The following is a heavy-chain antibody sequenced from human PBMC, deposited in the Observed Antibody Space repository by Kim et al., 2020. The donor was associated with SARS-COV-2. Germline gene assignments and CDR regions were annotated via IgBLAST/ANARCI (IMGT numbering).Heavy chain of an antibody. CDR2: ISGSGGST. Sequence: GGSLRLSCAASGFTFSSYAMSWVRQAPGKGLEWVSSISGSGGSTYYADSVKGRFTISRDNSKNTLFLQMNSLRDEDTAVYFCAPHPRIAAPPGYYWGQGTLVTVSS. D-gene: IGHD6-6*01. V-gene: IGHV3-23*01. CDR1: GFTFSSYA. J-gene: IGHJ4*02. CDR3: APHPRIAAPPGYY.